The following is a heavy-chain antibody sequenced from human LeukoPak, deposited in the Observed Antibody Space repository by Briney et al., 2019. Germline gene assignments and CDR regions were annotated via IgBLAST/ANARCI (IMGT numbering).Heavy chain of an antibody. Sequence: PGGSLRLSCAASGFNFSSYIMNWVRQAPGKGLEWVSSISSSSSYIYYADSVKGRFTISRDNAKNSLYLQMNSLRAEDTAVYYCARELAYCGGDCYSDAFDIWGQGTMVTVSS. J-gene: IGHJ3*02. CDR3: ARELAYCGGDCYSDAFDI. CDR2: ISSSSSYI. D-gene: IGHD2-21*02. V-gene: IGHV3-21*01. CDR1: GFNFSSYI.